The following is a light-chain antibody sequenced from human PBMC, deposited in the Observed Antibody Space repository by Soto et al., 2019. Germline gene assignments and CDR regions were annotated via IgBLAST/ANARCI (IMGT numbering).Light chain of an antibody. CDR3: QQYDTYSPMWT. V-gene: IGKV1-5*03. CDR1: QSINW. CDR2: EAS. J-gene: IGKJ1*01. Sequence: DIQLAQSPSTLSASVGDRLIITCRATQSINWLAWYQQKPGKAPKLLIFEASRLESGVPSRFSGSGSGTEFTLTISSLQPDDFGTYYCQQYDTYSPMWTFGQGTKADVK.